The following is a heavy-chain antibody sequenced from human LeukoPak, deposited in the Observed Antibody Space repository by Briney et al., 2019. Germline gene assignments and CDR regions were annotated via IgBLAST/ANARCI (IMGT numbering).Heavy chain of an antibody. Sequence: SETLSLTCTVSGGSISSYYWSWIRQPPGKGLEWIGYIYYSGSTNYNPSLKGRVTISVDTSKNQFSLRLNSVTAADTAVYYCARESNNYGSGSYPLDYWGQGTLVTVSS. CDR2: IYYSGST. CDR1: GGSISSYY. CDR3: ARESNNYGSGSYPLDY. V-gene: IGHV4-59*01. J-gene: IGHJ4*02. D-gene: IGHD3-10*01.